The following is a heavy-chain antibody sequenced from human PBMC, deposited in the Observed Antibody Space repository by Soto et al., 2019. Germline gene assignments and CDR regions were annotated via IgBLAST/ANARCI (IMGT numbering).Heavy chain of an antibody. Sequence: QLQLQESGPGLVKPSETLSLTCTVSGGSISSSSYYWGWIRQPPGKGLEWIGSIYYSGSTYYNPLLKSRVTISVDTSKNQFSLKLSSVTAADTAVYYCARLNLALAGTFYAFDIWGQGTMVTVSS. V-gene: IGHV4-39*01. CDR3: ARLNLALAGTFYAFDI. J-gene: IGHJ3*02. D-gene: IGHD6-19*01. CDR2: IYYSGST. CDR1: GGSISSSSYY.